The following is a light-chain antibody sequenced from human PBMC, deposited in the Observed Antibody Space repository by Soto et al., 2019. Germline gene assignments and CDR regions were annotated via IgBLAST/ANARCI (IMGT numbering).Light chain of an antibody. J-gene: IGKJ1*01. CDR1: QSLLYSSNNMNY. CDR2: WAS. V-gene: IGKV4-1*01. Sequence: DVVLTQSPDSLAVSLGERATINCKSIQSLLYSSNNMNYLAWYQQKAGQPPKLLIYWASTRESGVPDRFGGSGSGTEFTLTISSLQAEDVAVYYCQQYYSSPWTFGQGTKVDIK. CDR3: QQYYSSPWT.